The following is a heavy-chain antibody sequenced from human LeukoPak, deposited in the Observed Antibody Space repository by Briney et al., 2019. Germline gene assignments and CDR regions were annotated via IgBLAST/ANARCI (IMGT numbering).Heavy chain of an antibody. CDR3: ANTQLGGYSSSWYLSYAFDI. D-gene: IGHD6-13*01. CDR1: GFTFSSYA. Sequence: PGGSLRLSCAASGFTFSSYAMSWVRQAPGKGPEWVSAISGNGGSTYYPDSVKGRFTVSRDNSKNTLYLQMNSLRAEDTAVYYCANTQLGGYSSSWYLSYAFDIWGQGTMVTVSS. CDR2: ISGNGGST. J-gene: IGHJ3*02. V-gene: IGHV3-23*01.